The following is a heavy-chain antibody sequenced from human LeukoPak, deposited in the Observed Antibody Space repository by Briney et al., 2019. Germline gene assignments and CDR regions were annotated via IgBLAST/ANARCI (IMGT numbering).Heavy chain of an antibody. D-gene: IGHD3-3*01. CDR2: ISSSGNII. Sequence: EPGGSLRLSCAASGFTFSSSEMNWVRQAPGKGLQWVSYISSSGNIIYYTDSVKGRFTISRDNAKNSLYLQMNSLRAEDTAVSYRTRPRLTIFGVLIRTHGYWGQGTLVTVSS. J-gene: IGHJ4*02. CDR1: GFTFSSSE. V-gene: IGHV3-48*03. CDR3: TRPRLTIFGVLIRTHGY.